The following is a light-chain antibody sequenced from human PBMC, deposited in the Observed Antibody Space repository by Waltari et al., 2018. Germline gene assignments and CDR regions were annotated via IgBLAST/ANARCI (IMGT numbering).Light chain of an antibody. CDR2: RNN. CDR3: AAWDDSLRRWL. CDR1: SSNIGSNY. V-gene: IGLV1-47*01. J-gene: IGLJ3*02. Sequence: QSVLTQPPSASGTPGQRVTISCSGRSSNIGSNYVYWYQPVPGAAPKLLIYRNNPRPAGVPARFPCATSGTSASVAISGLRSEDEADYYCAAWDDSLRRWLLGGGTKLTVL.